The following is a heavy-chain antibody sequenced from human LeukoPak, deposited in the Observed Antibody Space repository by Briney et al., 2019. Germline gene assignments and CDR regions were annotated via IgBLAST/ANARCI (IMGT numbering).Heavy chain of an antibody. V-gene: IGHV1-8*03. CDR1: GYTFINYD. CDR2: MNPNSGTT. D-gene: IGHD1-1*01. CDR3: ARGRSPGTSMEYYYYMDV. Sequence: GASVKVSCKAYGYTFINYDINWVRQATGQGLEWMGWMNPNSGTTGYAQKFLGRVTITRNTSISTTYMELSSLRSEDTAVYYCARGRSPGTSMEYYYYMDVWGKGTTVTVSS. J-gene: IGHJ6*03.